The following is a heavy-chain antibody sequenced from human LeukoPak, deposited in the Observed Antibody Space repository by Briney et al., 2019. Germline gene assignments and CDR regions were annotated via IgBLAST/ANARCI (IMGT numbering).Heavy chain of an antibody. D-gene: IGHD2-2*02. CDR3: ASQLLYTGNDY. Sequence: GGSLRLSCAASGFTFSSYAMHWVRQAPGKGLEWVAVISYDGSIKYYADSVKGRFTISRDNSKNTLYLQMNSLRAEDTAVYYCASQLLYTGNDYWGQGTLVTVSS. CDR1: GFTFSSYA. J-gene: IGHJ4*02. V-gene: IGHV3-30*01. CDR2: ISYDGSIK.